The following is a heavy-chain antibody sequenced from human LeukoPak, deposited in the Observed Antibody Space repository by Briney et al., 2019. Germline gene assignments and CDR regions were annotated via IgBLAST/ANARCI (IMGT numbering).Heavy chain of an antibody. J-gene: IGHJ6*02. D-gene: IGHD6-13*01. CDR2: ITGSGGNT. CDR1: GFIFSSYS. V-gene: IGHV3-23*01. CDR3: AKAASSSWPSYYYGMDV. Sequence: GGSLRLSCAASGFIFSSYSMSWVRQAPGKGLEWVSVITGSGGNTYYADSVKGRFTISKDNSKNTVYLQMNSLRVDDTAVYYCAKAASSSWPSYYYGMDVWGQGTTVTVSS.